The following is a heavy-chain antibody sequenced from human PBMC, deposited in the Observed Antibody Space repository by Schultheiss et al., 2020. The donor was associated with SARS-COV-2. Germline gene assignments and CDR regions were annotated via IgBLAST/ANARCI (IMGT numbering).Heavy chain of an antibody. CDR2: ISYDGSNK. CDR3: ARSMAGSWYYFDY. D-gene: IGHD6-13*01. J-gene: IGHJ4*02. V-gene: IGHV3-30*04. Sequence: GESLKISCAASGFTFDDYAMSWFRQAPGKGLEWVAVISYDGSNKYYADSVKGRFTISRDNSKNTLYLQMNSLRAEDTAVYYCARSMAGSWYYFDYWGQGTLVTVSS. CDR1: GFTFDDYA.